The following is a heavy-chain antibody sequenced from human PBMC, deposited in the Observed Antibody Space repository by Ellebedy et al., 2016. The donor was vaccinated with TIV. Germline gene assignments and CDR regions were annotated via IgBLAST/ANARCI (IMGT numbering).Heavy chain of an antibody. Sequence: GESLKISXTASQFTFSDYWMSWVRQAPGKGLEWMANIKQDGSKTYYVDSVRGRFTISRDNAKNSLYLQMDSLRAEDTAVYYCARWGSSWYAYFDYWGQGSLVTVSS. V-gene: IGHV3-7*03. CDR3: ARWGSSWYAYFDY. J-gene: IGHJ4*02. CDR2: IKQDGSKT. CDR1: QFTFSDYW. D-gene: IGHD6-13*01.